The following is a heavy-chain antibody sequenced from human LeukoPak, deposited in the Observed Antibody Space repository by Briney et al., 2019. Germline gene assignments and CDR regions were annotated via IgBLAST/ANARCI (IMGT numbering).Heavy chain of an antibody. CDR2: IYYSGST. J-gene: IGHJ5*02. D-gene: IGHD3-9*01. V-gene: IGHV4-30-4*08. Sequence: ASETLSLTCTVSGGSISSGGYYWSWIRQPPGKGLEWIGYIYYSGSTYYNPSLKSRVTISVDTSKNQFSLKLSSVTAADTAVYYCARGPYYDILTGYYGGNWFDPWGQGTLVTVSS. CDR3: ARGPYYDILTGYYGGNWFDP. CDR1: GGSISSGGYY.